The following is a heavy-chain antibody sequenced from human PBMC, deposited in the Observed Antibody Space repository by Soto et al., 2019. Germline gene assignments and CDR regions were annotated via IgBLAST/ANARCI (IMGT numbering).Heavy chain of an antibody. D-gene: IGHD3-10*01. V-gene: IGHV3-33*01. CDR1: GFSFSSYA. CDR2: IWFDGSKT. Sequence: QVQLVESGGGVVQPGKSLRLSCAASGFSFSSYAMHWVRQAPGKGLQWVALIWFDGSKTYYADSVKGRFTISRDSSKNTLDLQMNSLRAEDTAVYYCARELLYGSGGPDYLYSGMDVWGQGTTVTVSS. CDR3: ARELLYGSGGPDYLYSGMDV. J-gene: IGHJ6*02.